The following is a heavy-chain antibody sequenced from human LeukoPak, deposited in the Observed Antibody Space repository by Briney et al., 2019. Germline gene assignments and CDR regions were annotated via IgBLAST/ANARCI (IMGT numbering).Heavy chain of an antibody. V-gene: IGHV3-23*01. J-gene: IGHJ4*02. CDR1: GFTFSRFA. CDR3: ATESFHY. CDR2: ISNSGTIT. Sequence: GGSLRLSCAVSGFTFSRFAMNWVRQAPGKGLEWVSIISNSGTITSYADSVKGRYTISRDNSKNTVYLQMNSLRAEDTALYYCATESFHYWGQGTLVAVSS. D-gene: IGHD3-10*01.